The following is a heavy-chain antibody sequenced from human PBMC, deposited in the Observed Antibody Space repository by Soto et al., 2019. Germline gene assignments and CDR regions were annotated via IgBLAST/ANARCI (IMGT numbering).Heavy chain of an antibody. CDR2: IWYDGSNK. Sequence: GGSLRLSCAASGFTFSSYGMHWVRQAPGKGLEWVAVIWYDGSNKYYADSVKGRFTISRDNSKNTLYLQMNSLRAEDTAVYYCTGGSTSQVDAFDIWGQGTMVTVSS. CDR3: TGGSTSQVDAFDI. J-gene: IGHJ3*02. D-gene: IGHD2-2*01. CDR1: GFTFSSYG. V-gene: IGHV3-33*01.